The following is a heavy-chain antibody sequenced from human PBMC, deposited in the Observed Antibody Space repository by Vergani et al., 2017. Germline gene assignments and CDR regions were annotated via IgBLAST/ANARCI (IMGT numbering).Heavy chain of an antibody. Sequence: EVQLVESGGGLVPPGRSLRLSCAASGFSFGAYAMTWVRQAPGKGLEWVAFIRNKAYGGTTEYAASVKGRFTISRDDSKRLAYLQLSGLKTEDTAVYFCSRGRGYSFGYSGYWGQGTLVTVSS. V-gene: IGHV3-49*04. CDR1: GFSFGAYA. J-gene: IGHJ4*02. D-gene: IGHD5-18*01. CDR2: IRNKAYGGTT. CDR3: SRGRGYSFGYSGY.